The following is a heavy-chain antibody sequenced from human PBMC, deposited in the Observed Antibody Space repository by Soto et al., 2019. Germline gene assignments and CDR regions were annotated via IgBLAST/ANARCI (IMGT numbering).Heavy chain of an antibody. CDR3: AQDKTREYSGYEDY. D-gene: IGHD5-12*01. J-gene: IGHJ4*02. V-gene: IGHV3-9*01. Sequence: EVQLVESGGGLVQPGRSLRLSCAASGFTFDDYAMHWVRQAAGKGLEWVSGISWNSGSIGYADSVKGRFTISRDNAKNSLYLQMNSLRAEDTALYYCAQDKTREYSGYEDYWGQGTLVTVSS. CDR1: GFTFDDYA. CDR2: ISWNSGSI.